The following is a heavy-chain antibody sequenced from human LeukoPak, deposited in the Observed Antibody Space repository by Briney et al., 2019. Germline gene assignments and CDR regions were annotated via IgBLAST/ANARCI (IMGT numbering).Heavy chain of an antibody. V-gene: IGHV4-34*01. Sequence: SETLSLTCAVYGWSFNDYYWNWIRQPPGKGLEWIGEINARGDTNYNPSLKSRVTISVDTSKKQFSLRLTSMIAADTALYYCARGQVPAARGYNWFDPWGQGTLVTVSP. CDR3: ARGQVPAARGYNWFDP. J-gene: IGHJ5*02. CDR1: GWSFNDYY. D-gene: IGHD2-2*01. CDR2: INARGDT.